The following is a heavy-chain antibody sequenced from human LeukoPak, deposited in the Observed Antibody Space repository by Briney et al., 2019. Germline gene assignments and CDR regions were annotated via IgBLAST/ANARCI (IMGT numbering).Heavy chain of an antibody. CDR2: IFRGDAT. CDR1: GLIVIDRY. J-gene: IGHJ4*02. V-gene: IGHV3-53*01. Sequence: PGGSLRLSCAASGLIVIDRYMSWARQAPGKGLEWVAIIFRGDATYYIDSVKGRFTVSRDNSKNTMYLEMNSLRAEDTAVYYCAGDSISSPNLDYWGRGTLVTVSS. CDR3: AGDSISSPNLDY. D-gene: IGHD6-6*01.